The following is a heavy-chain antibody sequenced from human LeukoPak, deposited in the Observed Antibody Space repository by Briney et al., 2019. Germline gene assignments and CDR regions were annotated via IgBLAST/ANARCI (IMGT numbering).Heavy chain of an antibody. CDR3: ATSYDDGTDY. J-gene: IGHJ4*02. CDR1: GYTFTSYD. Sequence: ASVKVSCKASGYTFTSYDINWMRQATGQGLEWMGWMNPNSGNTGYAQKFQGRVTMTRNTSVSTAYMELSSLRSEDTAVYCCATSYDDGTDYWGQGTLVTVSS. CDR2: MNPNSGNT. V-gene: IGHV1-8*01. D-gene: IGHD4-17*01.